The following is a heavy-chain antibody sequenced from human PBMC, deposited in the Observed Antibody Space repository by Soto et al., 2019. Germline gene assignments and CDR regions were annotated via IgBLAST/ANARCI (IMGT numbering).Heavy chain of an antibody. V-gene: IGHV3-74*01. D-gene: IGHD3-22*01. J-gene: IGHJ4*02. CDR3: AIRDNYYDSSGYFDY. CDR1: GFTFSSYW. CDR2: INSDGSST. Sequence: GGSLRLSCAASGFTFSSYWMHWVRQAPGKGLVWVSRINSDGSSTSYADSVKGRFTISRDNAKNTLYLQMNSLRAEDTAVYYCAIRDNYYDSSGYFDYSGQGTLVTVSS.